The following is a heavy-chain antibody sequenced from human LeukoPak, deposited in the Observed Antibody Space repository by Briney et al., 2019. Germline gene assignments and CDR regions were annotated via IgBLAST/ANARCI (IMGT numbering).Heavy chain of an antibody. Sequence: GASVKVSCKASGGTFSSYAISWVRQAPGQGLEWMGGIIPIFGTANYAQKFQGRATITADESTSTAYMELSSLRSEDTAVYYCARDFTGTHGDYWGQGTLVTVSS. CDR2: IIPIFGTA. CDR1: GGTFSSYA. CDR3: ARDFTGTHGDY. J-gene: IGHJ4*02. V-gene: IGHV1-69*13. D-gene: IGHD1-1*01.